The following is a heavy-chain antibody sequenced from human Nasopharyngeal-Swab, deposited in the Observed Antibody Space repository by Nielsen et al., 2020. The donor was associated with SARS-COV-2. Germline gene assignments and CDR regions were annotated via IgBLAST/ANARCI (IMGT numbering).Heavy chain of an antibody. J-gene: IGHJ4*02. D-gene: IGHD3-16*01. CDR1: GYSFTSYW. CDR3: AGHYPAGYVWGCYTDGFDY. Sequence: GESLKISCKGSGYSFTSYWISWVRQMPGKGLEWMGRIDPSDSYTNYSPSFQGHVTISADKSISTAYLQWSSLKASDTAMYYCAGHYPAGYVWGCYTDGFDYWGQGTLVTVSS. V-gene: IGHV5-10-1*01. CDR2: IDPSDSYT.